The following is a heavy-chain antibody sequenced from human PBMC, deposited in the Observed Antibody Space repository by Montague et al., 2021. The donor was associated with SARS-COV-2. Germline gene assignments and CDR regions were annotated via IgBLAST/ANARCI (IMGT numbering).Heavy chain of an antibody. J-gene: IGHJ6*02. V-gene: IGHV4-61*01. CDR3: ARDPWRITIFGVVTRYGMDV. Sequence: SETLSLTCIVSGGSVSSGSYYWSWILQPPGKGLEWIGYIYYSGSTNYNPSLKSRVTISVDTSKNQFSLKPSSVTAADTAVYYCARDPWRITIFGVVTRYGMDVWGQGTTVTVSS. CDR1: GGSVSSGSYY. CDR2: IYYSGST. D-gene: IGHD3-3*01.